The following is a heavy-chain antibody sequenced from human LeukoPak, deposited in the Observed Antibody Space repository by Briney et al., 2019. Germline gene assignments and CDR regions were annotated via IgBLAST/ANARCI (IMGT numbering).Heavy chain of an antibody. Sequence: PSETLSLTCAVSGASISGSGYYLGWIRQPPGKGLEWIGNIYYTGSTYYNASLQSRVTISIDMSKNQFSLRLSSVTAADTAVYYCARAHIGPAFDIWGQGTMVTVSS. D-gene: IGHD2-21*01. J-gene: IGHJ3*02. CDR1: GASISGSGYY. CDR3: ARAHIGPAFDI. CDR2: IYYTGST. V-gene: IGHV4-39*07.